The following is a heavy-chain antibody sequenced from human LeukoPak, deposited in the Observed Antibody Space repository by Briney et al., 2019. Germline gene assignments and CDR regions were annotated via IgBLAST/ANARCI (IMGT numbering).Heavy chain of an antibody. J-gene: IGHJ6*03. D-gene: IGHD3-10*01. Sequence: ASVKVSCKASGYTFTGYYMHWVRQAPGQGLEWMGWINPNSGGTNYAQKFQGRVTMTRDTSISTAYMELSRLRSDDTTVYYRARDLKVRGVIIFGPHYYYYMDVWGKGTTVTVSS. CDR2: INPNSGGT. CDR3: ARDLKVRGVIIFGPHYYYYMDV. V-gene: IGHV1-2*02. CDR1: GYTFTGYY.